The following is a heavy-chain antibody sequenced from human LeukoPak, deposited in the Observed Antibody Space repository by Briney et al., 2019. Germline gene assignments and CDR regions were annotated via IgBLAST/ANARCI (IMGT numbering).Heavy chain of an antibody. Sequence: PSHTLSLTCTVSGGSISSGDYYWSWIRQPPGKGLEWIGYIYYSGSTYYNPSLKSRVTISVDTSKNQFSLKLSSVTAADTAVYYCARSTPSLYGDTPSAFDIWGQGTMVTVSS. J-gene: IGHJ3*02. CDR3: ARSTPSLYGDTPSAFDI. CDR2: IYYSGST. CDR1: GGSISSGDYY. D-gene: IGHD4-17*01. V-gene: IGHV4-30-4*01.